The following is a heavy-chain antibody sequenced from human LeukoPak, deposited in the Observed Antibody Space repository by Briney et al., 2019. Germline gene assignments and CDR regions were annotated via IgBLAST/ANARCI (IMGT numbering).Heavy chain of an antibody. D-gene: IGHD6-13*01. CDR2: IYYSGST. Sequence: PSETLSLTCTVSGGSISSYYWSWIRQPPGKGLEWIGHIYYSGSTIYNPSLKSRVTISVDTSKNQFSLKLSSMTAADTAVYYCARAPGGCYSSSGLDYWGQGTLVTVSS. CDR1: GGSISSYY. CDR3: ARAPGGCYSSSGLDY. J-gene: IGHJ4*02. V-gene: IGHV4-59*01.